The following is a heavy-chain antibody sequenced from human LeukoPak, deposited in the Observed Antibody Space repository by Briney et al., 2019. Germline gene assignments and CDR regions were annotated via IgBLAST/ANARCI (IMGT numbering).Heavy chain of an antibody. Sequence: PGGSLRLSCAASGFTFSSYGMSWVRQAPGKGLEWVSAISGSGGSTYYADSVKGRFTISRDNSKNTLYLQMNSLRAEDTAVYYCAKGDRGSPYYFDYWGQGTLVTVSS. CDR3: AKGDRGSPYYFDY. J-gene: IGHJ4*02. CDR1: GFTFSSYG. V-gene: IGHV3-23*01. CDR2: ISGSGGST. D-gene: IGHD1-26*01.